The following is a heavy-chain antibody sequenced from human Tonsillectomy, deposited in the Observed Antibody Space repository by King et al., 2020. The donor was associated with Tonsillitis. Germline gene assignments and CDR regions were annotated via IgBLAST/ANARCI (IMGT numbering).Heavy chain of an antibody. CDR2: TRNKANTYTT. D-gene: IGHD3-22*01. J-gene: IGHJ4*02. CDR1: GFTFSDYY. Sequence: EVQLVESGGGLVQPGGSLRLSCAASGFTFSDYYMDWVRQAPGKGLEWIGRTRNKANTYTTEYAASVKGRFTISRDDSNNSLYLQMNSLKTEDTAVYYCARGAGAYYYDSRGLYYFDYWGQGTLVTVSS. CDR3: ARGAGAYYYDSRGLYYFDY. V-gene: IGHV3-72*01.